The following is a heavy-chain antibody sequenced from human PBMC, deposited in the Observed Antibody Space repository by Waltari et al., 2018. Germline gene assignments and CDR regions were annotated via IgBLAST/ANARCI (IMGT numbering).Heavy chain of an antibody. J-gene: IGHJ6*02. CDR1: GFRFSNYW. D-gene: IGHD3-10*01. Sequence: EEQLLESGGGLVQPGDSLRLSCAASGFRFSNYWMNWVRQAPGKGLVWVACISNEDTTLTYADSVKGRFTISRDNAKNTVYLQMKRLRADDTAVYYCARLAPRTYRSPVPGRHYYYGMDVWGQGTTVTVSS. V-gene: IGHV3-74*03. CDR3: ARLAPRTYRSPVPGRHYYYGMDV. CDR2: ISNEDTTL.